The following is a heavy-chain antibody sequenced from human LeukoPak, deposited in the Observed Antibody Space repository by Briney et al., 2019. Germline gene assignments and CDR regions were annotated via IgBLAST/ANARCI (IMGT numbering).Heavy chain of an antibody. CDR3: ARALQYSSGWSHAFDV. J-gene: IGHJ3*01. V-gene: IGHV3-72*01. CDR1: GFTFSDHY. CDR2: IRNKVNSYTT. Sequence: GGSLRLSCAASGFTFSDHYIDWVRQAPGKGLEWVGRIRNKVNSYTTEYAASVKGRFTISRDDSKNSLYLQMNSLKTADTAVYFCARALQYSSGWSHAFDVWGQGTMVTVSS. D-gene: IGHD6-19*01.